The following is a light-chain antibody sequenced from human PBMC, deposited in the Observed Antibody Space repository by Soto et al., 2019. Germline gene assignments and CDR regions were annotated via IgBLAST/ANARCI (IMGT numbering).Light chain of an antibody. J-gene: IGKJ5*01. CDR2: DAS. CDR3: QQRADWRIT. Sequence: ETLLTQYPATLSLSPGERATLSCGASQYLTIYLAWYQQKHGKAPRLIIYDASNRATGIPARLSGSGDGTDLTLTISSIENDDVEVYEGQQRADWRITFGQGTRLEIK. V-gene: IGKV3-11*01. CDR1: QYLTIY.